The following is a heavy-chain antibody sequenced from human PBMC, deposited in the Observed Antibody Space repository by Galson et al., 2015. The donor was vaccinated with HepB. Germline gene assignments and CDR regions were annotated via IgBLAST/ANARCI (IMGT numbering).Heavy chain of an antibody. J-gene: IGHJ4*02. Sequence: SVKVSCKASGYTFTGYYTHWVRQAPGQGLEWMGWINPNSGGTNYAQKFQGRVTMTRDTSISTAYMELSRLRSDDTAVYYCARSYSGYPPGAWFDYWGQGTLVTVSS. D-gene: IGHD5-12*01. V-gene: IGHV1-2*02. CDR3: ARSYSGYPPGAWFDY. CDR2: INPNSGGT. CDR1: GYTFTGYY.